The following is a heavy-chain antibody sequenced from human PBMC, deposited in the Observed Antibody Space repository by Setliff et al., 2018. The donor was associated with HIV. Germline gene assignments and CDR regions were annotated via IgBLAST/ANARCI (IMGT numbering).Heavy chain of an antibody. Sequence: PGGSLRLSCAASGFTFSTYSMNWVRQAPGKGLEWVSSISSSSRSKYYADSVKGRFTISRDNSKNTLYLQMNSLRAEDTAVYYCAKDLVYYDSSGDLDYWGQGTLVTVSS. V-gene: IGHV3-21*04. CDR2: ISSSSRSK. CDR1: GFTFSTYS. CDR3: AKDLVYYDSSGDLDY. J-gene: IGHJ4*02. D-gene: IGHD3-22*01.